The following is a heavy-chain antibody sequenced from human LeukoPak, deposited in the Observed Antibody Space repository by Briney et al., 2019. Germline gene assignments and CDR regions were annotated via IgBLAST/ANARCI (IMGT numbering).Heavy chain of an antibody. CDR1: GYTFTSYG. V-gene: IGHV1-18*01. CDR3: AREVITMVRGVMYYGMDV. Sequence: GASVKVSCKASGYTFTSYGISWVRQAPGQGLEWMGWISAYNGNTNYAQKLLGRVTMTTDTSTSTAYMELRSLRSDDTAVYYCAREVITMVRGVMYYGMDVWGQGTTVTVSS. D-gene: IGHD3-10*01. CDR2: ISAYNGNT. J-gene: IGHJ6*02.